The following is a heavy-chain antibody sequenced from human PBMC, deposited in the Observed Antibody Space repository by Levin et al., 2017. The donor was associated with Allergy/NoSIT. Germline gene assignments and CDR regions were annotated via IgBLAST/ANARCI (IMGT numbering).Heavy chain of an antibody. CDR1: GFTVSSNY. CDR2: IYSGGST. J-gene: IGHJ5*02. V-gene: IGHV3-66*01. D-gene: IGHD2-21*02. CDR3: ARNINAYCGGDCYT. Sequence: GGSLRLSCVASGFTVSSNYMSWVRQAPGKGLEWVSVIYSGGSTNYADSVKGRFTISRDNSKNTLYLQMNSLRAEDTAVYYCARNINAYCGGDCYTWGQGTLVTVSS.